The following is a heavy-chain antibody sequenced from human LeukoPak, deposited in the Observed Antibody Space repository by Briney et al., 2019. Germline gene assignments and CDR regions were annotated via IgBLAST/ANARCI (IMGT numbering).Heavy chain of an antibody. CDR2: INPSGGST. V-gene: IGHV1-46*03. Sequence: ASVKVTCKASGYTFTSYYMHWVRQAPGQGLEWVGIINPSGGSTSYAQKFQGRVTMTRDTSTSTVYMELSSLRSEDTAVYYCATTGVVMSGFAEGSFDYWGQGTLVTVSS. CDR3: ATTGVVMSGFAEGSFDY. J-gene: IGHJ4*02. CDR1: GYTFTSYY. D-gene: IGHD5-12*01.